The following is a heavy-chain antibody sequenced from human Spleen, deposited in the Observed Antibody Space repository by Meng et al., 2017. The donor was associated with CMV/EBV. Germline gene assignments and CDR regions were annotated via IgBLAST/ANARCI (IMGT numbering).Heavy chain of an antibody. CDR2: MYFRGCT. CDR3: ARGRWGRYIVVVPSTNWFDP. D-gene: IGHD2-2*01. V-gene: IGHV4-30-4*05. CDR1: RCDFY. J-gene: IGHJ5*02. Sequence: RCDFYWTLLRLLPGFCLAWIGYMYFRGCTSYGPSLKSPVSISVDTSKNPFSLKLSSVTAADTAVYYCARGRWGRYIVVVPSTNWFDPWGQGTLVTVSS.